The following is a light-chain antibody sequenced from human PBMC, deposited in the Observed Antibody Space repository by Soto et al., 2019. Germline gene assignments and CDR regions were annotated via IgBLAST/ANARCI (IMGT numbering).Light chain of an antibody. Sequence: EIVLTQAPVTLSFSPGEIATLSCSASQSVSSSYLAWYQQKPGQAPRLLIYGASSRATGIPDRFSGSGSGTDFTLTISRLEPEDFAVYYCQQYGSSSINFGQGTRLEIK. CDR2: GAS. J-gene: IGKJ5*01. CDR3: QQYGSSSIN. CDR1: QSVSSSY. V-gene: IGKV3-20*01.